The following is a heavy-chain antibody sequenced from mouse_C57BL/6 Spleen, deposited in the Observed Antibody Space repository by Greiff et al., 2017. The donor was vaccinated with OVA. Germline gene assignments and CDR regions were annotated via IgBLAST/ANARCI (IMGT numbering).Heavy chain of an antibody. D-gene: IGHD1-1*01. V-gene: IGHV2-6-1*01. J-gene: IGHJ1*03. CDR3: AIHVSNYYGSSLGYFDV. CDR2: IWSDGST. CDR1: GFSLTSYG. Sequence: VMLVESGPGLVAPSQSLSITCTVSGFSLTSYGVHWVRQPPGKGLEWLVVIWSDGSTTYNSALKSRLSISKDNSKSQVFLKMNSLQTDDTAMYYCAIHVSNYYGSSLGYFDVWGTGTTVTVSS.